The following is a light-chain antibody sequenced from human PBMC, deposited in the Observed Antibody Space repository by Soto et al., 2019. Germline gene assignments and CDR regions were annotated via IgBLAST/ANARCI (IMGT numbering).Light chain of an antibody. J-gene: IGLJ1*01. CDR3: NSYVAGSNV. Sequence: QSALTQPPFASGSPGQSVTISCTGTSSDVGKYDYVSWFQHHPGKAPKLIIYEVSKRPSGVPDRFSGSKSGSTASLTVSGLQTEDEADYYCNSYVAGSNVFGTGTKVTVL. V-gene: IGLV2-8*01. CDR2: EVS. CDR1: SSDVGKYDY.